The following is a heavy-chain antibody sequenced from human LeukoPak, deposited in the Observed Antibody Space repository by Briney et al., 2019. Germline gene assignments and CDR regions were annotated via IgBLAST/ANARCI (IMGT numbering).Heavy chain of an antibody. CDR2: IYYSGST. J-gene: IGHJ5*02. CDR1: GGSISSHY. Sequence: SETLSLTCTVSGGSISSHYWSWIRQPPGKGLEWIGYIYYSGSTNYNPSLKSRVTISVDTSKNQFSLKLSSVTAADTAVYYCARTPRIAVAGTHNWLDPWGQGTLVTVSS. CDR3: ARTPRIAVAGTHNWLDP. D-gene: IGHD6-19*01. V-gene: IGHV4-59*11.